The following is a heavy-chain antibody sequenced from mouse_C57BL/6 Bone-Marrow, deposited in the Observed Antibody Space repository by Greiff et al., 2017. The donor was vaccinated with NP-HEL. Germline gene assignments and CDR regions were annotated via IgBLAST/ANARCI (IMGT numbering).Heavy chain of an antibody. CDR2: IYPRSGNT. CDR3: ARRGPTVVAGDY. D-gene: IGHD1-1*01. J-gene: IGHJ2*01. V-gene: IGHV1-81*01. CDR1: GYTFTSYG. Sequence: QVQLQQSGAELARPGASVKLSCKASGYTFTSYGISWVKQRTGQGLEWIGEIYPRSGNTYYNEKFKGKATLTADKSSSTAYMELRSLTSEDSAVYFCARRGPTVVAGDYWGQGTTLTVSS.